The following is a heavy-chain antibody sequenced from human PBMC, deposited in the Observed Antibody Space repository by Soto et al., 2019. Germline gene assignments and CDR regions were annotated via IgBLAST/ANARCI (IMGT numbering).Heavy chain of an antibody. CDR2: IIAINGTT. Sequence: GASVKVSCKASGGTFSSYAISWVRQAPGQRLEWMGGIIAINGTTKYAQKFQGRVTITRDTSASTACMELSSLRSEDTAVYYCARGITLPTPLDYWGQGTLVTVSS. CDR1: GGTFSSYA. CDR3: ARGITLPTPLDY. J-gene: IGHJ4*02. V-gene: IGHV1-69*05. D-gene: IGHD1-20*01.